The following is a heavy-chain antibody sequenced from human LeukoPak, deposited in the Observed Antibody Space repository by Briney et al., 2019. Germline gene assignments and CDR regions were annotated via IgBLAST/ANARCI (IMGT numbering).Heavy chain of an antibody. CDR2: NYPGDSDT. V-gene: IGHV5-51*01. J-gene: IGHJ5*02. CDR1: GYSFTNYW. CDR3: ARHLRLWQNWFDP. Sequence: GESLKISCKGSGYSFTNYWIGWVRQMPGKGPEWMGINYPGDSDTRYSPSFQGQVTISADKSISTAYLQWSSLKASDTAMYYCARHLRLWQNWFDPWGQGTLVTVSS. D-gene: IGHD5-18*01.